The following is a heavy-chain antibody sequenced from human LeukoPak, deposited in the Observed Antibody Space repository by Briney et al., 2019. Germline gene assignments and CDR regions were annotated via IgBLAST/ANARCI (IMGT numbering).Heavy chain of an antibody. J-gene: IGHJ4*02. V-gene: IGHV4-34*01. CDR1: GVSFNDYS. Sequence: PSETLSLTCAVSGVSFNDYSWSWVRQTPGRGLEWIGEINHSGYTNDSPSLKSRVTLSIDTSRKQFSLNLRSVTVADTGIYYCTRMTTRHDYWGQGTLVTVSS. CDR2: INHSGYT. D-gene: IGHD4-17*01. CDR3: TRMTTRHDY.